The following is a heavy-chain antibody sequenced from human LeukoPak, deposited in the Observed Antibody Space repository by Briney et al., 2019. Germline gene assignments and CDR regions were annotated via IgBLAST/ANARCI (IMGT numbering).Heavy chain of an antibody. CDR3: ARVGLVAVAARNWFDP. V-gene: IGHV1-2*02. D-gene: IGHD6-19*01. CDR1: GYTLTAYY. J-gene: IGHJ5*02. Sequence: ASVKVSCKASGYTLTAYYMHWVRQAPGQGLEWMGWINPNSGGTNYAQKFQGRVTMTRDTSISTAYMELSRLRSDDTAVYYCARVGLVAVAARNWFDPWGQGTLVTVSS. CDR2: INPNSGGT.